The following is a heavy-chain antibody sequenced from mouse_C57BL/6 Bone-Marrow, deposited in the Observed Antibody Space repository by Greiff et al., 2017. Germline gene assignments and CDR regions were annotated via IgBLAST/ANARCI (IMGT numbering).Heavy chain of an antibody. CDR3: ARDYGSRFAY. D-gene: IGHD1-1*01. CDR2: INPGSGGT. CDR1: GYAFTNYL. V-gene: IGHV1-54*01. Sequence: QVQLQESGAELVRPGTSVKVSCKASGYAFTNYLIEWVKQRPGQGLEWIGVINPGSGGTNYNEKFKGKATLTADKSSSTAYMQLSSLASEDSAVYFSARDYGSRFAYWGQGTLVTVSA. J-gene: IGHJ3*01.